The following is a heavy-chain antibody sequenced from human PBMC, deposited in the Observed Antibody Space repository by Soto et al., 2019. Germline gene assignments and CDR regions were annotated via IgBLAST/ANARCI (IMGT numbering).Heavy chain of an antibody. CDR3: ARDSSGWDY. D-gene: IGHD6-19*01. V-gene: IGHV1-18*01. CDR2: ISPYNGNT. Sequence: ASVKVSCKASGYTFTSYGFSWVRQAPGQGLEWMGWISPYNGNTNYAQKLQGRVTMTTDTSTSTVYMELRSLRSDDTAVYYCARDSSGWDYWGQGTLVTVSS. CDR1: GYTFTSYG. J-gene: IGHJ4*02.